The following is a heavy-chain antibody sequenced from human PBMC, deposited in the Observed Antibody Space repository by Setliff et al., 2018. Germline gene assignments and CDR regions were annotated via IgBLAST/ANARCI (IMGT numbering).Heavy chain of an antibody. V-gene: IGHV3-74*01. CDR1: GFTFRKYW. CDR3: ASIDWGENFYNTDV. Sequence: GGSLRLSCGASGFTFRKYWMYWVRQVPGKGLVWVARINGDGSITNYADSVKGRFTISRGNARNTLYPQMNSLRGEDTAVYFCASIDWGENFYNTDVWGKGTTVTVSS. J-gene: IGHJ6*04. D-gene: IGHD7-27*01. CDR2: INGDGSIT.